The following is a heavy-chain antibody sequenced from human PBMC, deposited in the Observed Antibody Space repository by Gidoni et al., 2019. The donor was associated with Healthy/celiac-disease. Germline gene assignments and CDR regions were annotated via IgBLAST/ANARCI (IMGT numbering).Heavy chain of an antibody. J-gene: IGHJ4*02. V-gene: IGHV3-33*08. CDR3: ARDPAGYYFDY. Sequence: QVQLVESGGGVVQHGRSVRLSCAASGFTFSSDGMHWVRQAPGKGLDWVAVIWYDGSNKYYADSVKGRFTISRDNSKNTLYLQMNSLRAEDTAVYYCARDPAGYYFDYWGQGTLVTVSS. CDR1: GFTFSSDG. D-gene: IGHD3-9*01. CDR2: IWYDGSNK.